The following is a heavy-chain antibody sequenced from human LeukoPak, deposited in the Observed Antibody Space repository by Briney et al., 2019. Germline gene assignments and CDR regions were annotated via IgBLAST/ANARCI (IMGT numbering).Heavy chain of an antibody. CDR2: IYYSGST. D-gene: IGHD6-6*01. CDR3: AREEYSSSSGWFDP. CDR1: GGSFSGYY. V-gene: IGHV4-59*01. J-gene: IGHJ5*02. Sequence: SETLSLTCAVYGGSFSGYYWSWIRQPPGKGLEWIGYIYYSGSTNYNPSLKSRVTISVDTSKNQFSLKLSSVTAADTAVYYCAREEYSSSSGWFDPWGQGTLVTVSS.